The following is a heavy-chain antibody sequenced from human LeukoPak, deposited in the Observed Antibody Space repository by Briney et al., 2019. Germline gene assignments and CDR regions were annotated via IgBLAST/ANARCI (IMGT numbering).Heavy chain of an antibody. CDR2: IYHSGST. Sequence: SGTLSLTCAVSGGSISSSNWWSWVRQPPGKGLEWIGEIYHSGSTSYNPSLKSRVTISVDKSKNQFSLKLSSVTAADTAVYYCARDGAGARGAFDIWGQGTMVTVSS. CDR1: GGSISSSNW. V-gene: IGHV4-4*02. D-gene: IGHD2-8*02. J-gene: IGHJ3*02. CDR3: ARDGAGARGAFDI.